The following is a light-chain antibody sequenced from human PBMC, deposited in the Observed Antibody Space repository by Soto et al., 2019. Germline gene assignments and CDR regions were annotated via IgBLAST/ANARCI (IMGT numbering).Light chain of an antibody. CDR2: EVT. V-gene: IGLV2-8*01. CDR3: SSHAGTKVV. J-gene: IGLJ2*01. CDR1: SSDVGAYNY. Sequence: QSALTQPPSASGSPGQSVTISCAGTSSDVGAYNYVSWYQQHPGKAPKLMIYEVTKRPSGVPDRFSGSESGNTASLTVSGLQVEDEADYYCSSHAGTKVVFGGGTKLTVL.